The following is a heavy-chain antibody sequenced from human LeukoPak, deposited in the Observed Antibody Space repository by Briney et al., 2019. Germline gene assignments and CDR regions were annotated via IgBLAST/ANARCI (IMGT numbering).Heavy chain of an antibody. CDR1: GFTVSLYY. V-gene: IGHV3-53*01. CDR2: IYSGGPT. D-gene: IGHD2-8*02. J-gene: IGHJ3*02. Sequence: GGSLRLSCAASGFTVSLYYMTWVRQAPGKGLEWVSVIYSGGPTYYADSVKGRFTISRDNSKNTVYLQMNSLRGEDTAVYFCARGWVVATGGFDMRGQGTMVTVSS. CDR3: ARGWVVATGGFDM.